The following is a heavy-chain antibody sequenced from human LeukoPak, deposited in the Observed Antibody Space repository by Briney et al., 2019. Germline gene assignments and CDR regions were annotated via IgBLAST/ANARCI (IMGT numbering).Heavy chain of an antibody. CDR3: AKDWNPPDY. CDR2: ISHDGSNK. CDR1: GFTFSSYG. V-gene: IGHV3-30*18. Sequence: GRSLRLSCAASGFTFSSYGMHWVRQAPGKGLEWVAVISHDGSNKYYADSVKGRFTISRDNSKNTLYLQMNSLRAEDTAVYYCAKDWNPPDYWGQGTLVTVSS. J-gene: IGHJ4*02. D-gene: IGHD1-1*01.